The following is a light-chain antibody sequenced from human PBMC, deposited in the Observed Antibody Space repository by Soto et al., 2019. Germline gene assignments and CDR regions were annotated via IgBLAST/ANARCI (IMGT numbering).Light chain of an antibody. V-gene: IGKV1-5*03. J-gene: IGKJ1*01. CDR1: QSISSW. CDR3: QQYGSYRT. CDR2: KAA. Sequence: DIQITQSPSTLSASVGDRVTITCRASQSISSWLAWYQQRPGRAPKLLIYKAATLQSGVPSRFSGSGSGTEFTLTISSLQPDDFATYYCQQYGSYRTFGQGTKVEIK.